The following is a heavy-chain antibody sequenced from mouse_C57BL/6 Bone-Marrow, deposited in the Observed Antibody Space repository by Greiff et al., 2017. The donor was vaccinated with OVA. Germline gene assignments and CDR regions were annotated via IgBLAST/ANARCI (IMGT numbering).Heavy chain of an antibody. V-gene: IGHV1-69*01. CDR1: GYTFTSYW. Sequence: QVHVKQPGAELVMPGASVKLSCKASGYTFTSYWMHWVKQRPGQGLEWIGEIDPSDSYTNYNQKFKGKSTLTVDKSSSTAYMQLSSLTSEDSAVYYCARGNYYYYGSSPFAYWGQGTLVTVSA. CDR3: ARGNYYYYGSSPFAY. J-gene: IGHJ3*01. D-gene: IGHD1-1*01. CDR2: IDPSDSYT.